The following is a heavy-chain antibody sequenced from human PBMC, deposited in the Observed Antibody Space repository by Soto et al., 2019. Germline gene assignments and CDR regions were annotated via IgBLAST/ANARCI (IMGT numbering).Heavy chain of an antibody. Sequence: QVQLVQSGAEVKKPGSSVKVSCKASGGTFSSYAISWVRQAPGQGLEWMGGIIPIFGTANYAQKFQGRVTITADESTSTAYMELSSLRSEDTAVYYCARGANHTWNDVLSPKPKNWFDPWGQGTLVTVSS. J-gene: IGHJ5*02. CDR2: IIPIFGTA. CDR3: ARGANHTWNDVLSPKPKNWFDP. D-gene: IGHD1-20*01. CDR1: GGTFSSYA. V-gene: IGHV1-69*01.